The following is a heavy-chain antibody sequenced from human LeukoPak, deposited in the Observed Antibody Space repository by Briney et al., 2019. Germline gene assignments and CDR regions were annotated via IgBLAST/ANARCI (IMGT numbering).Heavy chain of an antibody. V-gene: IGHV3-23*01. CDR3: AKDSSYGYDGAHCDY. Sequence: QTGGSLRLSCAASGFKFSDYGMSWVRQAPGKGLEWVSAISGSGGSTYYADSVKGRFTISRDNSKNTLYLQMNSLRAEDTAVYYCAKDSSYGYDGAHCDYWGQGTLVTVSS. CDR2: ISGSGGST. D-gene: IGHD5-18*01. CDR1: GFKFSDYG. J-gene: IGHJ4*02.